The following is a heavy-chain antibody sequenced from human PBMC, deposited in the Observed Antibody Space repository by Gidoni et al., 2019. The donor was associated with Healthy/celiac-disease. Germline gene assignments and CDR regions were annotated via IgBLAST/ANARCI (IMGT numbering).Heavy chain of an antibody. D-gene: IGHD3-10*01. CDR3: AHTNTYYYGSGSYYDYYYYGMDV. CDR1: GFSLSTSGVG. J-gene: IGHJ6*02. Sequence: QITLKESGPTLVKPTQTLTLTCTFSGFSLSTSGVGVGWIRQPPGKALEWLALIYWDDDKRYSPSLKSRLTITKDTYKNQVVLTMTNMDPVDTATYYCAHTNTYYYGSGSYYDYYYYGMDVWGQGTTVTVSS. V-gene: IGHV2-5*02. CDR2: IYWDDDK.